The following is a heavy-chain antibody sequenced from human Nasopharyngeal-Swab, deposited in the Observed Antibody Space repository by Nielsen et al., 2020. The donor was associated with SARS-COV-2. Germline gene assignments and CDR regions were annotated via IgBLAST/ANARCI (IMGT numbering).Heavy chain of an antibody. D-gene: IGHD3-3*01. V-gene: IGHV3-7*05. Sequence: VRQMPGKGLEWVANIKQDGSEKYYVDSVKGRFTISRDNAKNSLYLQMNSLRAEDTAVHYCARNDFWSGYYKVPMDVWGKGTTVTVSS. CDR3: ARNDFWSGYYKVPMDV. J-gene: IGHJ6*03. CDR2: IKQDGSEK.